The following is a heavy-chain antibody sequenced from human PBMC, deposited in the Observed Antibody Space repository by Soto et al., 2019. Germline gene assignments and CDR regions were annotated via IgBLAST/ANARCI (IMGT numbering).Heavy chain of an antibody. CDR3: AKDAYQLEGTSGDAFDI. J-gene: IGHJ3*02. D-gene: IGHD2-8*01. V-gene: IGHV3-30*18. Sequence: GGSLRLSCAASGFTFSSYGMHWVRQAPGKGLEWVAVISYDGSNKYYADSVKGRFTISRDNSKSTLYLQMSSLRAEDTAVYYCAKDAYQLEGTSGDAFDIWGQGTMVTVSS. CDR2: ISYDGSNK. CDR1: GFTFSSYG.